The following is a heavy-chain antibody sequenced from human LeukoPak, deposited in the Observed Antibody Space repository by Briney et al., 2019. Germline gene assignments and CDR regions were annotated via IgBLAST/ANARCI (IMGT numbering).Heavy chain of an antibody. CDR2: INPNSGGT. D-gene: IGHD2-8*01. J-gene: IGHJ5*02. Sequence: ASVEVSCKASGYTFTGYYMHWVRQAPGQGLEWMGWINPNSGGTNYAQKFQGRVTMTRDTSISTAYMELSRLRSDDTAVYYCARDRGYCTNGVCYIWFDPWGQGTLVTVSS. CDR1: GYTFTGYY. CDR3: ARDRGYCTNGVCYIWFDP. V-gene: IGHV1-2*02.